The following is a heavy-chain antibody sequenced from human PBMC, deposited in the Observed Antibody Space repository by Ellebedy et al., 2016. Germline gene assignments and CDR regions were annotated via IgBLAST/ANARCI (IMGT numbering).Heavy chain of an antibody. CDR2: INHSGST. CDR3: ARGEVVTAILYYYYGMDV. V-gene: IGHV4-34*01. D-gene: IGHD2-21*02. J-gene: IGHJ6*02. Sequence: SETLSLTXAVYGGSFSGYYWSWIRQPPGKGLEWIGEINHSGSTYYNPSLKSRVTISVDTSKNQFSLKLSSVTAADTAVYYCARGEVVTAILYYYYGMDVWGQGTTVTVSS. CDR1: GGSFSGYY.